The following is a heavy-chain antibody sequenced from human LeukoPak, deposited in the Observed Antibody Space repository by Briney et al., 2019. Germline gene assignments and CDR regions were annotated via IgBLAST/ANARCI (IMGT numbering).Heavy chain of an antibody. CDR1: EFTFSSYW. CDR3: AREPPGGGFDY. CDR2: INQDGSQK. Sequence: GGSLRLSCAASEFTFSSYWMSWVRQAPGKGLEWVATINQDGSQKYYVDSVKGRVSISRDNAKNSLFLQMNSLTAEDTAVYYCAREPPGGGFDYWGQGTLVTVSS. J-gene: IGHJ4*02. D-gene: IGHD3-16*01. V-gene: IGHV3-7*01.